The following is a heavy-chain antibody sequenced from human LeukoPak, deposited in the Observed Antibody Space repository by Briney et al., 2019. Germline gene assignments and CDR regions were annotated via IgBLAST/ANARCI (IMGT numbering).Heavy chain of an antibody. CDR3: AKYRGSDYGMDV. D-gene: IGHD2-2*01. CDR1: GFTFSNHW. Sequence: GGSLRLSCAVSGFTFSNHWMHWVRQAPGKGLVWVSRINSDESSINYADSVKGRFTISRDNAKNTLYLQMNSLRAEDTAVYYCAKYRGSDYGMDVWGQGTTVTVSS. CDR2: INSDESSI. V-gene: IGHV3-74*01. J-gene: IGHJ6*02.